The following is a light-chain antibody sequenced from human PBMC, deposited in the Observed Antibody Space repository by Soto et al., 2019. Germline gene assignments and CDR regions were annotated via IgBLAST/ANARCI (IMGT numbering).Light chain of an antibody. CDR2: GAS. V-gene: IGKV3-15*01. J-gene: IGKJ1*01. CDR1: QSVSSK. Sequence: DIVMTQSPGAQSVSLGDRVTLSCRASQSVSSKLAWFQQKPGQPPRLLIHGASTRATGVPARFSGSGSGTEFTLIISSLQSEDFAVYYCQQYDKWPRTFGQGTKVDIK. CDR3: QQYDKWPRT.